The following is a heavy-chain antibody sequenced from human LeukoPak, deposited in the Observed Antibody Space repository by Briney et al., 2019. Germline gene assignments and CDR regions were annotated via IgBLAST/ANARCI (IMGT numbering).Heavy chain of an antibody. D-gene: IGHD3-10*01. Sequence: GGSLRLSCAASGFTFSSYSMNWVRQAPGKGLEWVSYISSSSSTIYYADSVKGRFTISRDNAKNSLYLQMNSLRAEDTAVYHCARDPRRVTMVRGVNFDYWGQGTLVTVSS. CDR1: GFTFSSYS. CDR2: ISSSSSTI. V-gene: IGHV3-48*01. CDR3: ARDPRRVTMVRGVNFDY. J-gene: IGHJ4*02.